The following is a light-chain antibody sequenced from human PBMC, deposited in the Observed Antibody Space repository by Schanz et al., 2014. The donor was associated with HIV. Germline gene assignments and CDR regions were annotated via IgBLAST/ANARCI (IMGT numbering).Light chain of an antibody. Sequence: QSVLTQSASVSGSPGQSITISCSGTSSDVGGYNYVSWYQQHPGKAPKLMIYDVTNRPSGVSNRFSGSKSDNTASLTISGLQAEDEADYYCSSYTSSSTLVFGGGTKLTVL. V-gene: IGLV2-14*03. J-gene: IGLJ2*01. CDR1: SSDVGGYNY. CDR2: DVT. CDR3: SSYTSSSTLV.